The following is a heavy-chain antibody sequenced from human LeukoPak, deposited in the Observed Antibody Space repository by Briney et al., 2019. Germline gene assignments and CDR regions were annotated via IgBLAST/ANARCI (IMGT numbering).Heavy chain of an antibody. CDR1: GGSFSGYY. CDR2: INHSGST. Sequence: SETLSLTCAVYGGSFSGYYWSWIRQPPGKGLEWIGGINHSGSTNYNPSLKSRVTISVDTSKNQFSLKLSSVTAADTAVYYCARQTYSGGWSDYYYYMDVWGKGTTVTISS. J-gene: IGHJ6*03. D-gene: IGHD6-19*01. V-gene: IGHV4-34*01. CDR3: ARQTYSGGWSDYYYYMDV.